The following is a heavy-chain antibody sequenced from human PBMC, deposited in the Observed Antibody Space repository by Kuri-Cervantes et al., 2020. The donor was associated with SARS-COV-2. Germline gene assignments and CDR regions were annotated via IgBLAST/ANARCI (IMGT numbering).Heavy chain of an antibody. Sequence: SETLSLTCTVSGGSISSSSYYWGWIRQPPGKGLEWIGEINHSGSTNYNPSLKSRVTISVDTSKNQFSLKLSSVTAADTAVYYCARGKVVVVPAAPGKGYFQHWGQGTLVTVSS. D-gene: IGHD2-2*01. CDR1: GGSISSSSYY. J-gene: IGHJ1*01. V-gene: IGHV4-39*07. CDR3: ARGKVVVVPAAPGKGYFQH. CDR2: INHSGST.